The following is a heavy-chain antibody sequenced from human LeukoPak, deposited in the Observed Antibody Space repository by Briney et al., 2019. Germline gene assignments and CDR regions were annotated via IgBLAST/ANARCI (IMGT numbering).Heavy chain of an antibody. CDR1: GGSISSYY. J-gene: IGHJ4*02. CDR2: IYYSGST. CDR3: ARRRYSSSWYFYFDY. Sequence: SETLSLTCTVSGGSISSYYWSWIRQPPGKGLEWIGYIYYSGSTNYNPSLKSRVTISVDTSKNQFSLKLSSVTAADTAVYYCARRRYSSSWYFYFDYWGQGTLVTVSS. V-gene: IGHV4-59*12. D-gene: IGHD6-13*01.